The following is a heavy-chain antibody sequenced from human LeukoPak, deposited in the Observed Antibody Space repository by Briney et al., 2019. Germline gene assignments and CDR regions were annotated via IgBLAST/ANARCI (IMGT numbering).Heavy chain of an antibody. D-gene: IGHD4-11*01. Sequence: ASVKVSCKASGGTFSSYAISWVRQAPGQGLEWMGRIISIFGIANYAQKFQGRVTITADKSTSTAYMELSSLRSEDTAVYYCAREVVTTNRNWFDPWGQGTLVTVSS. V-gene: IGHV1-69*04. CDR3: AREVVTTNRNWFDP. J-gene: IGHJ5*02. CDR1: GGTFSSYA. CDR2: IISIFGIA.